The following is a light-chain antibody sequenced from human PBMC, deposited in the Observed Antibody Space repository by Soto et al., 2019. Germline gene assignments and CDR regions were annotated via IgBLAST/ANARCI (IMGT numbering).Light chain of an antibody. CDR3: QQFNAYPLT. J-gene: IGKJ4*01. CDR2: GAS. CDR1: QGISDY. V-gene: IGKV1-9*01. Sequence: DIQLTQSPSFLSASVGDRVTISCRASQGISDYLAWYQQKPGKAPKLLIYGASTLQSGVPSRFSGRASGTEFTLTISSPQPEDFATYFCQQFNAYPLTFGGGTKLEIK.